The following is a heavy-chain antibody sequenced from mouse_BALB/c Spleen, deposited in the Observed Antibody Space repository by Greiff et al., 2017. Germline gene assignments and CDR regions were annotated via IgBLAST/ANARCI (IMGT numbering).Heavy chain of an antibody. CDR3: ARRGGLLYYFDY. D-gene: IGHD6-1*01. CDR2: IDPANGNT. CDR1: GFNIKDTY. J-gene: IGHJ2*01. V-gene: IGHV14-3*02. Sequence: VQLQQSGAELVKPGASVKLSCTASGFNIKDTYMHWVKQRPEQGLEWIGRIDPANGNTKYDPKFQGKATITADTSSNTAYLQLSSLTSEDTAVYYCARRGGLLYYFDYWGQGTTLTVSS.